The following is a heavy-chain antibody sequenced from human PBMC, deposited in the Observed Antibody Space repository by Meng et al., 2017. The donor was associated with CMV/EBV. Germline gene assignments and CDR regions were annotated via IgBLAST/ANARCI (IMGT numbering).Heavy chain of an antibody. D-gene: IGHD6-13*01. CDR2: INHSGST. Sequence: QVQLQQWGAGLLKPSDTLSLTCAVYGGSFSGYYWSWIRQPPGKGLEWIGEINHSGSTNYNPSLKSRVTISVDTSKNQFSLKLSSVTAADTAVYYCARGGIAAAGPFDYWGQGALVTVSS. J-gene: IGHJ4*02. V-gene: IGHV4-34*01. CDR3: ARGGIAAAGPFDY. CDR1: GGSFSGYY.